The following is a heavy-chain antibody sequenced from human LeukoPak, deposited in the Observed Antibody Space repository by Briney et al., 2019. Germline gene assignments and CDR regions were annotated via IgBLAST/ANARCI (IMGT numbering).Heavy chain of an antibody. CDR2: IYYSGST. CDR1: GGSISSYY. J-gene: IGHJ4*02. V-gene: IGHV4-59*08. Sequence: PSETLPLTCTVSGGSISSYYWSWIRQPPGKGLEWIGYIYYSGSTNYNPSLKSRVTISVDTSKNQFSLKLSSVTAADTAVYYCARQPFKYSSSWYINPDYWGQGTLVTVSS. D-gene: IGHD6-13*01. CDR3: ARQPFKYSSSWYINPDY.